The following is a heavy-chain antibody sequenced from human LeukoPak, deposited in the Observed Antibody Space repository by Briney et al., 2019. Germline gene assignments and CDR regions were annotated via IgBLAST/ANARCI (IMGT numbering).Heavy chain of an antibody. CDR2: INPNSGGT. CDR1: GYTFTGYY. D-gene: IGHD6-19*01. Sequence: GASVKVSCKASGYTFTGYYIHWVRQAPGQGLEWMGWINPNSGGTNNAQKFQGGVTMTRDTSISTAYMELSRLRSDDTAVYYCARVLFYSSGNKSNRVDYWGQGTLVTVSS. CDR3: ARVLFYSSGNKSNRVDY. J-gene: IGHJ4*02. V-gene: IGHV1-2*02.